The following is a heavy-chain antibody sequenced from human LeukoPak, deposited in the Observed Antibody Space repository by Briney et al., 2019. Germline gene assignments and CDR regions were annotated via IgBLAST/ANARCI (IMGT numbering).Heavy chain of an antibody. CDR3: ARNYWDYYDSSGPLDY. Sequence: SVKVSCKASGGTFSSYAISWLGKAPGQGLEWMGGLIPIFGTANYAQKFQGRVTITADESTSTAYMELSSLRSEDTAVYYCARNYWDYYDSSGPLDYWGQGTLVTVSS. V-gene: IGHV1-69*13. CDR2: LIPIFGTA. J-gene: IGHJ4*02. CDR1: GGTFSSYA. D-gene: IGHD3-22*01.